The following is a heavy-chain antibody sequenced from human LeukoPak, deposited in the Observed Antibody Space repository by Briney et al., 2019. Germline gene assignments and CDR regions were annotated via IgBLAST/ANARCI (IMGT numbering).Heavy chain of an antibody. Sequence: EASVKVSCKASGYTFTGYYMHWVQQAPGQGLEWMGRINPNSGGTNYAQKFQGRVTMTRDTSISTAYMELSRLRSDDTAVYYCVRDLLSWPGIAAAGYNWFDPLGQGTLVTVSS. CDR2: INPNSGGT. CDR1: GYTFTGYY. V-gene: IGHV1-2*06. D-gene: IGHD6-13*01. J-gene: IGHJ5*02. CDR3: VRDLLSWPGIAAAGYNWFDP.